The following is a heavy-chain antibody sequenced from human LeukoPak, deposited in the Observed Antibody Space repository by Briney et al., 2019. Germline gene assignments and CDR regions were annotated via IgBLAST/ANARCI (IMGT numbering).Heavy chain of an antibody. J-gene: IGHJ2*01. CDR1: GFPFSAYD. V-gene: IGHV3-13*01. Sequence: GGSLRLSCATSGFPFSAYDMHWVRQAPGKGLEWVSAFGSAGDTYYPGAVKGRFTISRDYAKNSLFLQMNNLIAGDTAFYFCVRGALPGDNWYFDLWGRGTLVTVSS. CDR2: FGSAGDT. CDR3: VRGALPGDNWYFDL.